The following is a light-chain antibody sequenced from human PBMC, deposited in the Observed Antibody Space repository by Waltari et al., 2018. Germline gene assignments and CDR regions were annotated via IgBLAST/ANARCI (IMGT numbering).Light chain of an antibody. Sequence: QSALTQPASVSGTPGQSIPLSCTGTTSDVGTYNLVSWSHQHPGKAPKLMICEVIKRPSGVSDRFSGSKSGNTASLTISGLQAEDEADYYCCSYAGSGTYVFGTGTKVTVL. J-gene: IGLJ1*01. CDR3: CSYAGSGTYV. CDR1: TSDVGTYNL. CDR2: EVI. V-gene: IGLV2-23*02.